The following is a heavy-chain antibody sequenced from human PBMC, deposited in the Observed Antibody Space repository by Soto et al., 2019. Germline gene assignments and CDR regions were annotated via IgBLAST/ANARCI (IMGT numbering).Heavy chain of an antibody. D-gene: IGHD1-26*01. J-gene: IGHJ4*02. Sequence: QVQLVQSGAEVKKPGSSVKVSCKTSGGTFSTYSIVWVRQAPGEGLEWMGGIIPIFGTANYAQKFQDRVTITADKSTHTAFMELSRLKSADTAMYYCASSSGNNYGVGTNYYFDYWGQGTLVTVSS. CDR2: IIPIFGTA. V-gene: IGHV1-69*06. CDR3: ASSSGNNYGVGTNYYFDY. CDR1: GGTFSTYS.